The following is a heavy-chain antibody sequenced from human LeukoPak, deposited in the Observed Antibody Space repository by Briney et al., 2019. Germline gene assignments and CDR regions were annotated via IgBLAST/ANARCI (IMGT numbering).Heavy chain of an antibody. D-gene: IGHD5-18*01. CDR1: GITFSKFA. Sequence: QPGGSLRLSYAASGITFSKFAMSWVRQAPGKGLEWVSAISGSGDATYYADSVKGRFTISRDNSKNTLFLQMNRLRAEDTAVYYCARHVDTVMVTWVDYWGQGTLITVSS. CDR3: ARHVDTVMVTWVDY. CDR2: ISGSGDAT. J-gene: IGHJ4*02. V-gene: IGHV3-23*01.